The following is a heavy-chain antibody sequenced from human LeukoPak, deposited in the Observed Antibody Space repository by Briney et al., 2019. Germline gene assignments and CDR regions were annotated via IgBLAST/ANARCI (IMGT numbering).Heavy chain of an antibody. J-gene: IGHJ5*02. CDR3: ARVSEGSSWSKTGMNWFDP. CDR1: GYTFTGYY. CDR2: INPNSGGT. V-gene: IGHV1-2*02. D-gene: IGHD6-13*01. Sequence: GASVKVSCKASGYTFTGYYMHWVRQAPGQGLEWMGWINPNSGGTNYAQKFQGRVTMTRDTSISTAYMELSRLRSDDTAVYYCARVSEGSSWSKTGMNWFDPWGQGTLVTVSS.